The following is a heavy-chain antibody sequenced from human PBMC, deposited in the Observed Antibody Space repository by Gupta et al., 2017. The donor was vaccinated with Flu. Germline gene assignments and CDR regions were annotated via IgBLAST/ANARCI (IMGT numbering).Heavy chain of an antibody. J-gene: IGHJ4*02. V-gene: IGHV4-31*03. Sequence: CSVSGGSINVFSFFWAWIRQVPGKGLEWIGYVHSSGNTYYKPSLRSRLMMSIDTAKNEFSLEMTSLTAADTAMYYCARRGTYYFDFWGQGALVTVSS. CDR1: GGSINVFSFF. CDR2: VHSSGNT. CDR3: ARRGTYYFDF. D-gene: IGHD1-7*01.